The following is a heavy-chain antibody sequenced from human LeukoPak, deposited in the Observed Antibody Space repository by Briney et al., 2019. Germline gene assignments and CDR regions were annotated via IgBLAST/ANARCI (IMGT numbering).Heavy chain of an antibody. CDR1: GFTFSSYG. V-gene: IGHV3-30*03. CDR2: ISYDGSNK. CDR3: ARDLIRYFDWLLDGPDY. J-gene: IGHJ4*02. Sequence: GGSLRLSCAASGFTFSSYGMHWVRQAPGKGLEWVAVISYDGSNKYYADSVKGRFTISRDNSKNTLYLQMNSLRAEDTAVYYCARDLIRYFDWLLDGPDYWGQGTLVTVSS. D-gene: IGHD3-9*01.